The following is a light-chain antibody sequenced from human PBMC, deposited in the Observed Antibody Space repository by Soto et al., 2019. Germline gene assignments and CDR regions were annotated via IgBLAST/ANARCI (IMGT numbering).Light chain of an antibody. CDR1: QSISSY. V-gene: IGKV1-39*01. Sequence: DIHMTQSPSSLSASVGDRVTITCRASQSISSYLNWYQQKPGKAPKLLIYAASSLQSGVPSRFSGSGSGTDFTLTISSPQPEDFATYYCQQSYSTPYTFGQGTKVDIK. CDR2: AAS. J-gene: IGKJ2*01. CDR3: QQSYSTPYT.